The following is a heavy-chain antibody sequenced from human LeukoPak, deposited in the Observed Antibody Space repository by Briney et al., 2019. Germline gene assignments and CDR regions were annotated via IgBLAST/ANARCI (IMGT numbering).Heavy chain of an antibody. V-gene: IGHV3-23*01. CDR3: AKDPPVYNYAPHY. CDR1: GFTFSSYS. J-gene: IGHJ4*02. D-gene: IGHD5-18*01. CDR2: MSGSGDKT. Sequence: GGSLRLSCAASGFTFSSYSMNWVRQAPGKGLEWVSLMSGSGDKTDYVDSVKGRFTISRDNSNNTLYLQMNSRTAEDTALYYCAKDPPVYNYAPHYWGQGSLVTVSS.